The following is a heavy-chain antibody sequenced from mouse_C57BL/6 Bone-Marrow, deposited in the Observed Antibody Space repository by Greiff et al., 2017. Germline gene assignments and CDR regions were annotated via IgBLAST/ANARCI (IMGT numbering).Heavy chain of an antibody. J-gene: IGHJ3*01. CDR3: AAYDYDDY. Sequence: QVQLQQPGAELVMPGASVKLSCKASGYTFTSYWMHWVKQRPGHGLEWIGEIDPSDSYTNYNQKFKGKSTLTVDKSSSTAYMQLSSLASEDSAVYYCAAYDYDDYWGQGTLVTVSA. D-gene: IGHD2-4*01. V-gene: IGHV1-69*01. CDR2: IDPSDSYT. CDR1: GYTFTSYW.